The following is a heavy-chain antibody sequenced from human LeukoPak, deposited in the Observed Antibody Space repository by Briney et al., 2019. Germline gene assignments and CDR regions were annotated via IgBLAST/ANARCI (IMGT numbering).Heavy chain of an antibody. V-gene: IGHV3-23*01. Sequence: GGSLRVSCAASGFTFTNYAMSWVRQAPGKGLEWVSTISGGGGSTFYADSVKGRFTISRDNSKNTLSLQMNSLRAEDTAVYYCAKDRRITAPLFDYWGQGTLVTVSS. CDR3: AKDRRITAPLFDY. CDR1: GFTFTNYA. J-gene: IGHJ4*02. D-gene: IGHD1-20*01. CDR2: ISGGGGST.